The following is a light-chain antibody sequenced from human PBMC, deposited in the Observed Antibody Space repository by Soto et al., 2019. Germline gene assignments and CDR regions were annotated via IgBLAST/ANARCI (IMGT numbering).Light chain of an antibody. V-gene: IGKV1-5*03. CDR3: QQYDTYSRT. J-gene: IGKJ1*01. CDR1: QSVSSW. CDR2: KAS. Sequence: DIQMTQSPSTLSASVGDRVTITCLASQSVSSWLAWYQQKPGKDPKLLIYKASSLQSGVPSSFSGSGSGTEFTLTITSLQPDDFATYYCQQYDTYSRTFGQGTKVDIK.